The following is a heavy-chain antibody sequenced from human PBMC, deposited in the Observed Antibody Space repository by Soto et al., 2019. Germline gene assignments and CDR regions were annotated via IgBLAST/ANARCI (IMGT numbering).Heavy chain of an antibody. V-gene: IGHV1-18*01. CDR2: ISAYNGNT. CDR1: GYTFTSYG. J-gene: IGHJ4*02. D-gene: IGHD6-13*01. Sequence: ASVKVSCKASGYTFTSYGISWVRQAPGQGLEWMGWISAYNGNTNYAQKLQGRVTMTTDTSTSTAYMELRSLRSDDTAVYYCARDPPTIASAGSEDYWGQGTLVTVSS. CDR3: ARDPPTIASAGSEDY.